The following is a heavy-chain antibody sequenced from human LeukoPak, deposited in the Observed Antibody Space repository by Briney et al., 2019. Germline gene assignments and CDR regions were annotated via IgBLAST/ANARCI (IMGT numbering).Heavy chain of an antibody. CDR2: IRYDGSNK. J-gene: IGHJ4*02. CDR3: ARGGLGIYGY. V-gene: IGHV3-30*02. D-gene: IGHD7-27*01. Sequence: GSLRLSCAASGFTFSSYGMHWVRQAPCKGLEWVAFIRYDGSNKYYAGSVKGRFTISRDNAKNTLYLQMNSLRAEDTAIYYCARGGLGIYGYWGQGTLVTVSS. CDR1: GFTFSSYG.